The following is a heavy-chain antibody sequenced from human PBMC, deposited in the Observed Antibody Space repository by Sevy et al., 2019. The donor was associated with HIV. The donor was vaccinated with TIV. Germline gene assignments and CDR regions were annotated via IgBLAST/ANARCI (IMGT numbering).Heavy chain of an antibody. V-gene: IGHV3-23*01. CDR3: VQGDSHGSGVPADY. J-gene: IGHJ4*02. CDR1: GFSFSIYA. CDR2: IRNSGGGT. Sequence: GGSLRLSCAASGFSFSIYAMTWVRQAPGKGLEWVSSIRNSGGGTNYADSVKGRFTISRDNSRNTLYLQMNSLRADDTAVYDCVQGDSHGSGVPADYWGQGTLVTVSS. D-gene: IGHD3-10*01.